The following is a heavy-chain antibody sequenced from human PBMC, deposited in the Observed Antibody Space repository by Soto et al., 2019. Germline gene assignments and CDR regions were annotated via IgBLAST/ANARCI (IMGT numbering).Heavy chain of an antibody. CDR1: GYTFTSYG. D-gene: IGHD6-19*01. CDR2: ISAYNGNT. V-gene: IGHV1-18*01. J-gene: IGHJ5*02. CDR3: ARDRSLYSSGWFDP. Sequence: GASVKVSCKASGYTFTSYGISWVRQAPGQGLEWMGWISAYNGNTNYAQKLQGRVTMTTDTSTSTAYMELRSLRSDDTAVYYCARDRSLYSSGWFDPWGQGTLVTVSS.